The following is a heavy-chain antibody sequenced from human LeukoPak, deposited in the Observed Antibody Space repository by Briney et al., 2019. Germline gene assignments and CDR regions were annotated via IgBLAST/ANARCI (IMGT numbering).Heavy chain of an antibody. Sequence: SETLSLTCTVSGGPISSYYWSWIRQPPGKGPEWIGYIYYSGSTNYNPSLKSRVTISVDTSKNQFSLKLSSVTAADTAVYYCARVREKTYYYDSSGYEKDAFDIWGQGTMVTVSS. D-gene: IGHD3-22*01. CDR3: ARVREKTYYYDSSGYEKDAFDI. J-gene: IGHJ3*02. CDR2: IYYSGST. CDR1: GGPISSYY. V-gene: IGHV4-59*01.